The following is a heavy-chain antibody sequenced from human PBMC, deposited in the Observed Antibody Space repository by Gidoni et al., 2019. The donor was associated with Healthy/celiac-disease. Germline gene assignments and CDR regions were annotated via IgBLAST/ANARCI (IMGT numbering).Heavy chain of an antibody. CDR2: SRSSGSTI. CDR3: ARGGLDTAMVSVSDYYYGMDV. V-gene: IGHV3-11*01. J-gene: IGHJ6*02. CDR1: GFTFSDYY. D-gene: IGHD5-18*01. Sequence: QVQLVESGGGLVKPGGSLRLSCAASGFTFSDYYMSWIRQAPGKGLEWVSNSRSSGSTIYYADSLKGRFTISRDNAKNSLYLQMNSLRAEDTAVYYCARGGLDTAMVSVSDYYYGMDVWGQGTTVTVSS.